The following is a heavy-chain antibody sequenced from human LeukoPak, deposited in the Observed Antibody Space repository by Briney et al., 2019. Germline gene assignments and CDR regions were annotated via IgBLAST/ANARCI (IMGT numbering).Heavy chain of an antibody. Sequence: SETLSLTCTVSGYSISSGYYWGWIRQPPGKGLEWIGSIYHSGSTYYNPSLKSRVTISVDTSKNQFSLKLSSVTAADTAVYYCALGDYYDSSPVVWGQGTLVTVSS. CDR2: IYHSGST. J-gene: IGHJ4*02. V-gene: IGHV4-38-2*02. CDR1: GYSISSGYY. D-gene: IGHD3-22*01. CDR3: ALGDYYDSSPVV.